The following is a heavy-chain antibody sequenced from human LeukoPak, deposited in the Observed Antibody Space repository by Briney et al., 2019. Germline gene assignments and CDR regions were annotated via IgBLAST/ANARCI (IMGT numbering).Heavy chain of an antibody. CDR3: ASGRGYSYGTQKYGMDV. CDR1: GYTLTRYG. CDR2: NRAYNGYT. V-gene: IGHV1-18*01. J-gene: IGHJ6*02. Sequence: AAVKVSCQASGYTLTRYGISWVRQAPGQGREWMGGNRAYNGYTNYAQKREGTVTMTTDTSTSTAYMELRSLRSDDTAVYYCASGRGYSYGTQKYGMDVWGQGTTVTVSS. D-gene: IGHD5-18*01.